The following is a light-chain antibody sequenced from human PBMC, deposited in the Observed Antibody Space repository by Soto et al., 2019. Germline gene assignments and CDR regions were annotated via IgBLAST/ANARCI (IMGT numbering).Light chain of an antibody. Sequence: EVVLTQSPGTLSLSPGERATLSCRPSRRISSDYLAWYQQQPGQAPRLLIYGASRRATDIPDRFTGSGSGTDFTLIISRLEPEDFAVYYCLQSGNSPLTFGQGTRLEI. CDR3: LQSGNSPLT. V-gene: IGKV3-20*01. J-gene: IGKJ2*01. CDR1: RRISSDY. CDR2: GAS.